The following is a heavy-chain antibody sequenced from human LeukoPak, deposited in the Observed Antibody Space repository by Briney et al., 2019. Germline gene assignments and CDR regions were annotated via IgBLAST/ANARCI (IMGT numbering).Heavy chain of an antibody. J-gene: IGHJ4*02. D-gene: IGHD5-24*01. V-gene: IGHV3-53*01. CDR3: ARGERWLQFDY. CDR2: IYSGGST. CDR1: GFTVSSNY. Sequence: GGSLRLSCAASGFTVSSNYMSWVRQAPGKGLEWVSVIYSGGSTYYADSVKGRFTIPRDTSKNTLYLQMNSLRAEDTAVYYCARGERWLQFDYWGQGTLVTVSS.